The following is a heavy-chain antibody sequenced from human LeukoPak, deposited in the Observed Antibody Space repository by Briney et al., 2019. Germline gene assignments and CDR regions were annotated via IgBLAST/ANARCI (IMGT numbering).Heavy chain of an antibody. Sequence: GASVKVSCKASGYTFTSYYMHWVRQAPGQGLEWMGIINPSGGSTSYAQKFQGRVTMTRDTSMSTVYMELSSLRSEDTAVYYCAGVREWELLKGNWFDPWGQGTLVTVSS. CDR1: GYTFTSYY. J-gene: IGHJ5*02. D-gene: IGHD1-26*01. CDR3: AGVREWELLKGNWFDP. CDR2: INPSGGST. V-gene: IGHV1-46*03.